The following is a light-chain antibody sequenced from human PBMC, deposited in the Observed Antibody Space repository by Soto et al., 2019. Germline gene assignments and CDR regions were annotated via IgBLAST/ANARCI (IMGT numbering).Light chain of an antibody. Sequence: DIQMTQSPSTLSASVGDRVTITCRASQSISSWLAWYQQKPGKAPKLLIYDASSLESGVPSRFSGSGSGTEFTLTIRSLQPDDFATYYCQQYNRYSFGQGTKLEIK. CDR3: QQYNRYS. CDR1: QSISSW. J-gene: IGKJ2*01. CDR2: DAS. V-gene: IGKV1-5*01.